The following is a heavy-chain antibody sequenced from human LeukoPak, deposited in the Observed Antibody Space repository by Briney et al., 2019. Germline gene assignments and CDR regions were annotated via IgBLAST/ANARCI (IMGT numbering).Heavy chain of an antibody. CDR1: GFTFTSYW. J-gene: IGHJ6*02. Sequence: GGSLRLSCAASGFTFTSYWMHWVRQAPGKGLVWVSRIKSDESTRDYADFVKGRFTISRDNARNTVYLQINSLIAEDTAVYYCARGLRDRYGMDVWGQGTTVTVSS. V-gene: IGHV3-74*01. D-gene: IGHD5-12*01. CDR2: IKSDESTR. CDR3: ARGLRDRYGMDV.